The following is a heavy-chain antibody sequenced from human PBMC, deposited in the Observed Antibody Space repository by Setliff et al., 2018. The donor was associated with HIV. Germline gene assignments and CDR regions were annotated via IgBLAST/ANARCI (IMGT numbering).Heavy chain of an antibody. Sequence: SETLSLTCSVYGGTFSEYWWTWIRQSPGKGLEWIGEINHSGTTNYNPSLKSRVTISVDTSKNQFSLKLSSVTAADTAVYYCAAFSGNYGHYMDVWGKGTTVTVSS. V-gene: IGHV4-34*08. CDR3: AAFSGNYGHYMDV. CDR2: INHSGTT. J-gene: IGHJ6*03. D-gene: IGHD1-26*01. CDR1: GGTFSEYW.